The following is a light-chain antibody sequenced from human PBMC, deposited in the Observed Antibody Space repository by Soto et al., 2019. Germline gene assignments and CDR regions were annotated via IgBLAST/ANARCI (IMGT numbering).Light chain of an antibody. CDR3: QQRSNWPGT. CDR2: DAS. J-gene: IGKJ4*01. V-gene: IGKV3-11*01. CDR1: QTVSIY. Sequence: EIVLTQSPATLSLSPGEGATLSCRASQTVSIYLAWYQQKPGQAPRLLIYDASNRAAGIPARFIGCGSGTDFTLTINSLEPEDFAVYYCQQRSNWPGTFGGGTKVEIK.